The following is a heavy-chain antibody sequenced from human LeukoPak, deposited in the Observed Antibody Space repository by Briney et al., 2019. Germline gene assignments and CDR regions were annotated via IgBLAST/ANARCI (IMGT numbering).Heavy chain of an antibody. Sequence: GPVKVSCKASGYTFTSYGISWVRQAPGQGLEWMGSFDPEDGETIYAQNFQGRVTMTEDTSTDTAYMELSSLRSEDTAVYYCATVLGGTYFFDYWGQGTLVTVSS. D-gene: IGHD1-26*01. CDR2: FDPEDGET. CDR3: ATVLGGTYFFDY. CDR1: GYTFTSYG. V-gene: IGHV1-24*01. J-gene: IGHJ4*02.